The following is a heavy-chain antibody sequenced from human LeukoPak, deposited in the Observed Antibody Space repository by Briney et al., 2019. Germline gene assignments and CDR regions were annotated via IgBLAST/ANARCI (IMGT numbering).Heavy chain of an antibody. V-gene: IGHV1-69*13. J-gene: IGHJ4*02. CDR1: GYTFSSYG. Sequence: ASVKVSCKASGYTFSSYGISWVRQAPGQGLRWMGGIIPIFGTTNYAQKFQGRVTITADESTSTAYMELSSLRSEDTAVFYCARGRFGLLWFGELERWGQGTLVTVSS. CDR2: IIPIFGTT. D-gene: IGHD3-10*01. CDR3: ARGRFGLLWFGELER.